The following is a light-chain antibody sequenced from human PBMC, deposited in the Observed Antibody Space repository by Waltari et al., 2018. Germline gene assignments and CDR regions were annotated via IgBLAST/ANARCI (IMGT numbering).Light chain of an antibody. J-gene: IGKJ2*01. Sequence: DIVLTQSPATLSLSPGERATLSCRASPSGSSTYFAWDQQKPGQAPRLLIYDASNGVTGVPARFSGSGSGTDFTLTISSLEPEDFAVYYCQQRSNWPPRYTFGQGTKLEIK. V-gene: IGKV3-11*01. CDR1: PSGSSTY. CDR2: DAS. CDR3: QQRSNWPPRYT.